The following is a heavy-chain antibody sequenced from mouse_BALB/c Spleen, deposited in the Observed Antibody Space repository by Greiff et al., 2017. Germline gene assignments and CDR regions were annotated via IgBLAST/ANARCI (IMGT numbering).Heavy chain of an antibody. CDR3: TREGDGNYEATWFAY. V-gene: IGHV1-5*01. CDR2: IYPGNSDT. CDR1: GYTFTSYW. D-gene: IGHD2-1*01. J-gene: IGHJ3*01. Sequence: VQLQQSGTVLARPGASVKMSCKASGYTFTSYWMHWVKQRPGQGLEWIGAIYPGNSDTSYNQKFKGKAKLTAVTSTSTAYMELSSLTNEDSAVYYCTREGDGNYEATWFAYWGQGTLVTVSA.